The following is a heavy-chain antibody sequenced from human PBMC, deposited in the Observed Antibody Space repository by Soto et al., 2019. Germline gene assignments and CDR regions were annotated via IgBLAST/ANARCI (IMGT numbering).Heavy chain of an antibody. CDR1: ASTLRSYS. CDR3: AKESRPVLRFLEGAYGMDV. J-gene: IGHJ6*02. Sequence: GGSMTLSCALSASTLRSYSRHWVRPLHGKGLGWVAVIENDGSNKYESDSVEVRFTISRDNSEKSLYLQMNSLRAEDTAVYDCAKESRPVLRFLEGAYGMDVWGQGTTVTVSS. D-gene: IGHD3-3*01. V-gene: IGHV3-30*04. CDR2: IENDGSNK.